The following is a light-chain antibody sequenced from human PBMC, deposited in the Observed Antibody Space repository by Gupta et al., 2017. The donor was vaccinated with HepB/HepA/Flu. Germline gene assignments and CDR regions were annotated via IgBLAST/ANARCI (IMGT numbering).Light chain of an antibody. CDR1: SSTIRAGYD. J-gene: IGLJ2*01. V-gene: IGLV1-40*01. CDR3: QYYDRSLRGV. Sequence: QSVLTQPPSVSGSPVQSVTISCPGSSSTIRAGYDVHWYQQLPGTAPKLLYYGNSNRPSGPPDLSAASKAGKSALTLTTGHQAEDDAYYYCQYYDRSLRGVFGGGTKLTVL. CDR2: GNS.